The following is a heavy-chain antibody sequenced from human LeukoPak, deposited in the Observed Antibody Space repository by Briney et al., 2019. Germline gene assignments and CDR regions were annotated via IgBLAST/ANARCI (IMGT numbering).Heavy chain of an antibody. CDR3: AKDSYDFWSGYYAGMDV. V-gene: IGHV3-23*01. CDR2: VLGSGAGA. Sequence: PGGSLRLSCSTSGFTFSSYAMSWVRQAPGKGLQWVSTVLGSGAGAYYADSVKGRFTISRDNSKSTLFLQMNSLRAEDTALYYCAKDSYDFWSGYYAGMDVWGQGTTVTVSS. D-gene: IGHD3-3*01. CDR1: GFTFSSYA. J-gene: IGHJ6*02.